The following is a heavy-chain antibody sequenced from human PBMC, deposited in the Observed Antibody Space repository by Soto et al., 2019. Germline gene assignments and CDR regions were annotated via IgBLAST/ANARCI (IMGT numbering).Heavy chain of an antibody. D-gene: IGHD4-17*01. CDR3: ARDPDGSTTVTGNDY. CDR2: IYSGGST. Sequence: GGSLRLSCAASGFTVSSNYMSWVRQAPGKGLEWVSVIYSGGSTYYADSVKGRFTISRDNSKNTLYLQMNSLRAEDTAVYYCARDPDGSTTVTGNDYWGQGTLVTVSS. V-gene: IGHV3-66*01. J-gene: IGHJ4*02. CDR1: GFTVSSNY.